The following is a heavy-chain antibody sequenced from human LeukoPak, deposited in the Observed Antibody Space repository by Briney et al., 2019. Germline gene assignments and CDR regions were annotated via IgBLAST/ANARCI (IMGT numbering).Heavy chain of an antibody. V-gene: IGHV1-18*01. CDR2: ISAYNGDS. D-gene: IGHD3-10*01. J-gene: IGHJ4*02. CDR3: TRDRPSGSYYFEQ. Sequence: GASVKVSCKASGYTFTRSGISWVRQAPGQGLEWTGWISAYNGDSRYAQNLQGRLTMTTDTSTSTAYMELRSLRSDDTAIYYCTRDRPSGSYYFEQWGQGTLVTVSS. CDR1: GYTFTRSG.